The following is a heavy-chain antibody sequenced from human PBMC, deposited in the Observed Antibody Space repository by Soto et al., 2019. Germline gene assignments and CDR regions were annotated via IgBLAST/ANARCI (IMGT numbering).Heavy chain of an antibody. CDR1: GGSTSSGGYS. V-gene: IGHV4-30-2*01. J-gene: IGHJ3*02. CDR2: IYHSGST. Sequence: QLQLQESGSGLVKPSQTLSLTCAVSGGSTSSGGYSWSWIRQPPGKGLEWIGYIYHSGSTYYNPSLKSRVTISVDRSKNQFSLKLRSVTAADTAVYYCARTPDIWGQGTMVTVSS. CDR3: ARTPDI.